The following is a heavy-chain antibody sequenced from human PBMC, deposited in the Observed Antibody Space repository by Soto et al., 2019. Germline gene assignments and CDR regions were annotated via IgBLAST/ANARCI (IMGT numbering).Heavy chain of an antibody. V-gene: IGHV1-69*12. CDR2: IIPIFGTA. Sequence: QVQLVQSGAEVKKPGSSVKVSCKASGGTFSSYAISWVRQAPGQGLEWMGGIIPIFGTANYAQKFQGRVTLXXDXSXXTAYMELSRLRSEDTAVYYCAGQAAAGREYNWFDPWGQGTLVTVSS. CDR1: GGTFSSYA. CDR3: AGQAAAGREYNWFDP. J-gene: IGHJ5*02. D-gene: IGHD6-13*01.